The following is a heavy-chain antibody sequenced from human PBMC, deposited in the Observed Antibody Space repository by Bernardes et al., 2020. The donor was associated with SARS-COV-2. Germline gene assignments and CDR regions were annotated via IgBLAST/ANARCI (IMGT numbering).Heavy chain of an antibody. CDR2: VRTKPRSYST. Sequence: GGSLLLSCAASGFTFSDHYMDWVRQAPGPGLEWVGRVRTKPRSYSTDYAASVEGRFTISRDDSKNSVSLQMDSLKTEDTAVYYCVRVGPYGWESFDYWGQGTLATVSS. V-gene: IGHV3-72*01. CDR3: VRVGPYGWESFDY. D-gene: IGHD3-10*01. J-gene: IGHJ4*02. CDR1: GFTFSDHY.